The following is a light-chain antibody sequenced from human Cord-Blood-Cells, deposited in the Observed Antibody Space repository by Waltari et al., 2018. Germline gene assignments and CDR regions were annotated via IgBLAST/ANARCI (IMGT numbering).Light chain of an antibody. Sequence: QSALTQPASVSGSPGQSITISCTGNSSDVGGYYYCSWYQQHPGKAPKLMIYEVSNRPSGVSNRFSGSKSGNTASLTSSGLQAEDEADYYCSSYTSSSTYVFGTGTKVTVL. J-gene: IGLJ1*01. CDR2: EVS. CDR1: SSDVGGYYY. CDR3: SSYTSSSTYV. V-gene: IGLV2-14*01.